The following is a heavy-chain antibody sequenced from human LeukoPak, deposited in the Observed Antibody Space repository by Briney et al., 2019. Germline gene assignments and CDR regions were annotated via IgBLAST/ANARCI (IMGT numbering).Heavy chain of an antibody. D-gene: IGHD3-3*01. J-gene: IGHJ4*02. CDR2: ISSSASTI. V-gene: IGHV3-11*04. Sequence: PGGSLRLSCAASGFTFSDYYMSWIRQAPGKGLEWVSYISSSASTIYYADSVKGRFTISRDNAKNSLYLQMNSLRAEDTAVYYCARTYYDFWSGYPDYWGQGTLVTVSS. CDR3: ARTYYDFWSGYPDY. CDR1: GFTFSDYY.